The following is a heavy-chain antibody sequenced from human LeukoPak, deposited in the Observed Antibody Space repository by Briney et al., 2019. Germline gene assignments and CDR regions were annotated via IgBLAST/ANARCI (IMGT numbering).Heavy chain of an antibody. V-gene: IGHV3-23*01. J-gene: IGHJ4*02. CDR1: GLTFSSYA. D-gene: IGHD1-26*01. CDR3: AKSHSAHGTGFDY. Sequence: GGSLRLSCAASGLTFSSYAMSWVRQAPGKGLDWVSTVSDGGGSTYYADSVKGRFTVSRDNSRDTLYLQMNSLRAEDTAVYYCAKSHSAHGTGFDYWGQGTLVTVSS. CDR2: VSDGGGST.